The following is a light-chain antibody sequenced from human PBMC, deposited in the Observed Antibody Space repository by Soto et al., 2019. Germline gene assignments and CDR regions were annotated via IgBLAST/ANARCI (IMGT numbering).Light chain of an antibody. Sequence: EIMMKQSPATLSVSQGERTTLSCRASQSVGNNLAWYQQKPGQAPRLLIYGAYTRATGIPARFSGSGSGTDFTLTISSLQSEDFAVYYCQQYDNWPWTFGQGTKVDNK. V-gene: IGKV3-15*01. CDR1: QSVGNN. CDR2: GAY. J-gene: IGKJ1*01. CDR3: QQYDNWPWT.